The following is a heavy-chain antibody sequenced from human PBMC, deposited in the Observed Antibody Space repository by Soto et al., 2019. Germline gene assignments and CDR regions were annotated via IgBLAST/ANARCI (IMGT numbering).Heavy chain of an antibody. CDR3: AGETPGRITMITHDY. V-gene: IGHV4-30-4*01. D-gene: IGHD3-22*01. CDR1: GGSISSGDYY. J-gene: IGHJ4*02. Sequence: PSETLSLTCTVSGGSISSGDYYWSWIRQPPGKGLEWIGYIYYSGSTYYNPSLKSRVTISVDTSKNQFSLKLSSVTAADTAVYYCAGETPGRITMITHDYWGQGTLVTVSS. CDR2: IYYSGST.